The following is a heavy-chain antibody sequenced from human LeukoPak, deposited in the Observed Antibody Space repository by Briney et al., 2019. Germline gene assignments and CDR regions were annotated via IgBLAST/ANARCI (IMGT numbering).Heavy chain of an antibody. CDR3: VVERRYYFDY. CDR1: GGSISSSSYY. Sequence: SETLSLTCTVSGGSISSSSYYWGWIRQPPGKGLEWIGSIYFIGITYYNPSLKSRITISVDTSKNQFSLKLSSVTAADTAVYYCVVERRYYFDYWGQGTLVTISS. J-gene: IGHJ4*02. V-gene: IGHV4-39*01. CDR2: IYFIGIT. D-gene: IGHD1-1*01.